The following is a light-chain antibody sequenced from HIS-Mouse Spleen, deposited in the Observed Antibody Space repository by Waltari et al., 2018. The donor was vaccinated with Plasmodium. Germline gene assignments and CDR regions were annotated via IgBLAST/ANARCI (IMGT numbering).Light chain of an antibody. J-gene: IGLJ1*01. Sequence: QSALTQPRSVSGSPGQSLTISCTGTSSDVGGYNYVSCYQQHPGKAPKLMIYDVSKRPSGVPDRFSGSKSGNTASLTISGLQAEDEADYYCCSYAGSYTYVFGTGTKVTVL. CDR1: SSDVGGYNY. V-gene: IGLV2-11*01. CDR2: DVS. CDR3: CSYAGSYTYV.